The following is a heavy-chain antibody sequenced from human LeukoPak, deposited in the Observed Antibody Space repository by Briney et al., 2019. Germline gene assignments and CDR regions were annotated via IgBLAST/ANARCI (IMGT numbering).Heavy chain of an antibody. V-gene: IGHV1-18*01. CDR1: GYTFTSYG. CDR3: ARDVLRPEYFQR. D-gene: IGHD2-8*01. CDR2: ISAYNGNT. Sequence: ASVKVSCKASGYTFTSYGISSVRQAPGQGLEWMGWISAYNGNTNYAQKLQGRVTMTTDTSTSTAYMELRSLRSDDTAVYYCARDVLRPEYFQRWGQGTLVTVSS. J-gene: IGHJ1*01.